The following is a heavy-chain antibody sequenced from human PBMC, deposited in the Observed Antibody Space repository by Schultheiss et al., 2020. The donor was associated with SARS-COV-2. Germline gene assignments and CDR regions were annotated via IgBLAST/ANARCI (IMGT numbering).Heavy chain of an antibody. CDR3: ARGLRYCSSTSCYTWGYYYYYGMDV. V-gene: IGHV4-4*07. J-gene: IGHJ6*02. D-gene: IGHD2-2*02. CDR2: IYTSGST. Sequence: SETLSLTCTVSGGSISSYYWSWIRQPAGKGLEWIGRIYTSGSTNYNPSLKSRVTMSVDTSKNQFSLKLSSVTAADTAVYYCARGLRYCSSTSCYTWGYYYYYGMDVWGQGTTVTVSS. CDR1: GGSISSYY.